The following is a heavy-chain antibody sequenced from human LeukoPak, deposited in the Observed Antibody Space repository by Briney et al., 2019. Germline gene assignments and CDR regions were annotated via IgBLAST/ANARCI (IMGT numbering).Heavy chain of an antibody. D-gene: IGHD3-3*01. V-gene: IGHV1-3*01. J-gene: IGHJ4*02. Sequence: ASVKVSCKASGYTFTSYAMHWVRQAPGQRLEWMGWINAGNGNTKYSQKFQGRVTITRDTSASTAYMELSSLRSEDTAVYYCATRSGYYALPDYWGQGTLVTVSS. CDR2: INAGNGNT. CDR1: GYTFTSYA. CDR3: ATRSGYYALPDY.